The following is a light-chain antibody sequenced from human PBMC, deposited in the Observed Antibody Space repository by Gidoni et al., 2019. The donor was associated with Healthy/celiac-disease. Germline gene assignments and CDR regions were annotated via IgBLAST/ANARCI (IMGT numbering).Light chain of an antibody. CDR3: GTWDSSLSAGQV. CDR1: SSKIGNNY. Sequence: QSVLTQPPSVSASPGQKVTISCSGISSKIGNNYVSWYQQLPGTAPKLIIYDNTKRPSGIPDRFSGSKSGTSATLGITGLQTGDEADYYCGTWDSSLSAGQVFGGGTKLPVL. J-gene: IGLJ3*02. V-gene: IGLV1-51*01. CDR2: DNT.